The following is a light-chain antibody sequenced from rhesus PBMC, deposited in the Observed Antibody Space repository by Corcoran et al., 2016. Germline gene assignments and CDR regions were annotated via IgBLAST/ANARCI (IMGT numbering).Light chain of an antibody. CDR1: HAISPW. CDR3: QQCHTSPWT. CDR2: KAS. V-gene: IGKV1-21*01. Sequence: DIQMTQSPSSLSASVGDRVTITCRASHAISPWLAWYQQKPGKAPNLRIYKASSLQAGVPSRFSGSGSGTDFTLTITNLQPEDFATYFCQQCHTSPWTFGQGTKVEI. J-gene: IGKJ1*01.